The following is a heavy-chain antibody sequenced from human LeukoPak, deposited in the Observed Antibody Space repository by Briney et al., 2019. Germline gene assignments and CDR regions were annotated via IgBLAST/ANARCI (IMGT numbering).Heavy chain of an antibody. CDR3: ARPAGYYYYGMDV. J-gene: IGHJ6*02. D-gene: IGHD6-13*01. CDR2: ITSGRSKM. V-gene: IGHV3-21*01. CDR1: GFTFSSDI. Sequence: GGSLRLSCVASGFTFSSDIMYWVRQAPGKGLEWVSLITSGRSKMYYADSVKGRFTISRDNSKNTLYLQMNSLRAEDTAVYYCARPAGYYYYGMDVWGQGTTVTVSS.